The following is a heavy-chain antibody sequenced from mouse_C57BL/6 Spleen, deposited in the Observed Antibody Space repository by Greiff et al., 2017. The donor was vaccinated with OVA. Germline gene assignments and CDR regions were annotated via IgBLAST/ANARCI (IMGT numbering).Heavy chain of an antibody. J-gene: IGHJ3*01. Sequence: EVQGVESGGDLVKPGGSLKLSCAASGFTFSSYGMSLVRQTPHKRLEWVATISSGGSYTYYPDSVKGRFTISRDNAKNTLYLKMSSLRSEDTAMYYCARRRGSLPLAYWGQGTLVTVSA. CDR1: GFTFSSYG. CDR3: ARRRGSLPLAY. V-gene: IGHV5-6*01. CDR2: ISSGGSYT.